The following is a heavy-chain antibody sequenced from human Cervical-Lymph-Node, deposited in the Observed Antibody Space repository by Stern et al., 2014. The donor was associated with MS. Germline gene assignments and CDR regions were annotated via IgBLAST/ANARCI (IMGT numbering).Heavy chain of an antibody. D-gene: IGHD2-15*01. V-gene: IGHV2-5*02. J-gene: IGHJ3*02. CDR1: GFSLSTSGVG. CDR2: IYWDDDN. Sequence: QVTLKESGPTLVKPIQTLTLTCTFSGFSLSTSGVGVGWIRQPPGKALEWLAVIYWDDDNRYSPSLKSRLTITKDTSKNQVVLTMTNMDPVDTATYYCAHTFSVDGYCSGANCYRDVFDIWGQGTRVIVSS. CDR3: AHTFSVDGYCSGANCYRDVFDI.